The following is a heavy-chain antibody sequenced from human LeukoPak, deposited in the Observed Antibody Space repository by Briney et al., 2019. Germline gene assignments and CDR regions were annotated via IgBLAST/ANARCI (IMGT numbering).Heavy chain of an antibody. V-gene: IGHV3-33*08. CDR2: TWSDGRSE. J-gene: IGHJ4*02. CDR3: ARDRGNDYFDS. Sequence: GGSLRLSCAASGFTFSNYWMHWVRQAPGKGLEWLTFTWSDGRSEYYADSVKGRFTVSRDNSKNTVYLQINSLRVEDTAVYHCARDRGNDYFDSWGQGTLVTVTS. CDR1: GFTFSNYW.